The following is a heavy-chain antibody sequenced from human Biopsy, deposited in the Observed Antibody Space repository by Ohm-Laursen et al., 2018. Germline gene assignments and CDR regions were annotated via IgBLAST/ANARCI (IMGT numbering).Heavy chain of an antibody. D-gene: IGHD2-15*01. CDR3: ARRGSGGRSFDY. J-gene: IGHJ4*02. V-gene: IGHV4-59*08. Sequence: SDTLSLTCTVSGDSINSSYWNWIRQAPGKGLEWIGFISNSGNTNYNPSLKSRVTISADTSKNQFSLKLGSVTVADTAVFYCARRGSGGRSFDYWGQGSLVTVSS. CDR2: ISNSGNT. CDR1: GDSINSSY.